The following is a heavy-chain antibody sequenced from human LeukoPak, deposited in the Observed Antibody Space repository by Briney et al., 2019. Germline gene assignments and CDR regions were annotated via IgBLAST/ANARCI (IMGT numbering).Heavy chain of an antibody. V-gene: IGHV4-61*02. J-gene: IGHJ3*02. CDR1: GGSISSGSYY. CDR3: ARGDDRWLQLRGHAFDI. CDR2: IYTSGST. D-gene: IGHD5-24*01. Sequence: SETLSLTCTVSGGSISSGSYYWSWIRQPAGKGLEWIGRIYTSGSTNYNPSLKSRVTISVKTSKNQFSLKLSSVTAADTAVYYCARGDDRWLQLRGHAFDIWGQGTMVTVSS.